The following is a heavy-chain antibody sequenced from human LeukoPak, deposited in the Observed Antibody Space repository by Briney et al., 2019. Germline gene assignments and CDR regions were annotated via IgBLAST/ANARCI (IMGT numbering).Heavy chain of an antibody. CDR3: ARNVDTRDPYYYGMDV. CDR2: MNPNSGNT. V-gene: IGHV1-8*01. Sequence: GASVKVSCKASGYTFTSYDINWVRQATGQGLEWMGWMNPNSGNTGYAQKFQGRVTMTRNTSISTAYMERSSLRSEDTAVYYCARNVDTRDPYYYGMDVWGQGTTVTVSS. D-gene: IGHD5-18*01. CDR1: GYTFTSYD. J-gene: IGHJ6*02.